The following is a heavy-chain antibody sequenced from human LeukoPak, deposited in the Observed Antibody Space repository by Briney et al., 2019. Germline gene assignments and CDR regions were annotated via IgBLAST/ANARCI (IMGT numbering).Heavy chain of an antibody. D-gene: IGHD3-22*01. Sequence: SETLSLTCAISGDSVSSNSAGWNWSRQSPSRCLEWRGRTYYRSQRYNDYAVAVKSRITVNPDTSKNPFSLQLNSVTPEDTAVYYCARFRGYGAFDIWGQGTMVTVSS. CDR3: ARFRGYGAFDI. CDR2: TYYRSQRYN. CDR1: GDSVSSNSAG. V-gene: IGHV6-1*01. J-gene: IGHJ3*02.